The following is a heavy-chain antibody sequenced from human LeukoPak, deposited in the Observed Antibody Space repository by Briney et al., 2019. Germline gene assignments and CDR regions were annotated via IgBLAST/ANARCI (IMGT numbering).Heavy chain of an antibody. CDR3: ARGRVAGWSGYLVNYYYGMDV. D-gene: IGHD5-12*01. J-gene: IGHJ6*02. Sequence: SETLSLTCAVYGGSFSGYYWSWIRQPPGKGLKWIGEINHSGTTNYNPSLKSRVTISVDTSKNQFSLKLSSVTAADTAVYYCARGRVAGWSGYLVNYYYGMDVWGQGTTVTVSS. V-gene: IGHV4-34*01. CDR1: GGSFSGYY. CDR2: INHSGTT.